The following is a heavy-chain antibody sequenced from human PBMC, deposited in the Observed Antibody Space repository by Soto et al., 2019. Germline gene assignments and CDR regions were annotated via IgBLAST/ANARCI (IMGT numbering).Heavy chain of an antibody. V-gene: IGHV3-7*04. J-gene: IGHJ3*02. D-gene: IGHD3-10*01. CDR3: ARPYGSGSHSAFEI. Sequence: AGGSLRLSCGGSGFTFSRYWMSWVRQAPGKGLEWVANIKQDGSEKYSVDSVKGRSTISRDNAKNSLFLQMNSLRAEDTAVYYCARPYGSGSHSAFEIWGQGTMVTVSS. CDR2: IKQDGSEK. CDR1: GFTFSRYW.